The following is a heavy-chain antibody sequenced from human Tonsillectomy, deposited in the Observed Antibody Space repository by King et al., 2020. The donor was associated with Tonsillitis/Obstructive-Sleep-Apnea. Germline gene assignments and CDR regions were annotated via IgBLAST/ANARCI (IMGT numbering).Heavy chain of an antibody. J-gene: IGHJ5*02. D-gene: IGHD1-7*01. CDR3: ARVGLELRFLGWFDP. CDR2: IWYDGSNK. V-gene: IGHV3-33*01. Sequence: VQLVESGGGVVQPGRSLRLSCAASGFTFSSYGMHWVRQAPGKGLEWVAVIWYDGSNKYYADSVKGRFTISRDNSKNTLYLQMNSLRAEDTAVYYCARVGLELRFLGWFDPWGQGTLVTVSS. CDR1: GFTFSSYG.